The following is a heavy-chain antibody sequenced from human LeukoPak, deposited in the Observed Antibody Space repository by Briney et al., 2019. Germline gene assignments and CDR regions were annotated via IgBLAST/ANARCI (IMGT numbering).Heavy chain of an antibody. Sequence: SETLSLTCTVSGGSISSSYWSWIRQPPGKGLEWIGYISYSGGTNYNPSLTSRVTISVDTSKNQFSLKLSSVTAADTAVYYCARVQVYYYYYGMDVWGQGTTVSVSS. CDR3: ARVQVYYYYYGMDV. CDR2: ISYSGGT. V-gene: IGHV4-59*08. J-gene: IGHJ6*02. CDR1: GGSISSSY.